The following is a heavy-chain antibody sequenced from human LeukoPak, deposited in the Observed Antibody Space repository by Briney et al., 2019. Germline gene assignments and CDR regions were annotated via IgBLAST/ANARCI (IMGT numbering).Heavy chain of an antibody. Sequence: PSETLSLTCTVSGGSISSYYWSWIRQPPGKGLEWIGYIYYSGSTNYNPSLKSRVTISVDTSKNQLSLKLSSVTAADTAVYYCARGPDIVVVPAAIIWFDPWGQGTLVTVSS. CDR3: ARGPDIVVVPAAIIWFDP. J-gene: IGHJ5*02. CDR2: IYYSGST. V-gene: IGHV4-59*01. CDR1: GGSISSYY. D-gene: IGHD2-2*02.